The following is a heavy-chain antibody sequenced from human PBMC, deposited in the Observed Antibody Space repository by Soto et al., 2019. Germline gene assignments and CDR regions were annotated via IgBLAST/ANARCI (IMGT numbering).Heavy chain of an antibody. CDR2: IWYDGSNK. CDR3: ASRGYYGSGPYYYGMDV. D-gene: IGHD3-10*01. CDR1: GFTVSSNY. J-gene: IGHJ6*02. V-gene: IGHV3-33*08. Sequence: LRLSCAVSGFTVSSNYMSWVRQAPGKGLEWVAVIWYDGSNKYYADSVKGRFTISRDNSKNTLYLQMNSLRAEDTAVYYCASRGYYGSGPYYYGMDVWGQGTTVTVSS.